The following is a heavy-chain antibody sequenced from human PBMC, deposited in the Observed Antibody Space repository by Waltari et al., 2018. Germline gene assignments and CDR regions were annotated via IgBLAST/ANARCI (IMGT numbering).Heavy chain of an antibody. CDR2: IIPILGIA. CDR3: ARDRGRDDAFDI. CDR1: GGTFSSYT. V-gene: IGHV1-69*08. J-gene: IGHJ3*02. Sequence: QVQLVQSGAEVKKPGSSVKVSCKASGGTFSSYTISWVRQAPGQGLEWMGRIIPILGIANYAQKFQGRVTITADKSTSTAYMELSSLRSEDTAVYYCARDRGRDDAFDIWGQGTMVTVSS.